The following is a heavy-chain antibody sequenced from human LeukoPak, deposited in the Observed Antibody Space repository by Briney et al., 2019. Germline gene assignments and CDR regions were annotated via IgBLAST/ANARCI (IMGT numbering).Heavy chain of an antibody. D-gene: IGHD5-18*01. J-gene: IGHJ4*02. CDR3: ARGGIQLWLYVLDY. CDR1: GDSFSSYY. V-gene: IGHV4-59*01. CDR2: IYYNGST. Sequence: PSETLYLTCTVSGDSFSSYYWSWIRQPPGKGLEWIGYIYYNGSTNYNHSLKSRVTISVDTSKDQFSLKLSSVTAADTAVYYCARGGIQLWLYVLDYWGQGTLVTVSS.